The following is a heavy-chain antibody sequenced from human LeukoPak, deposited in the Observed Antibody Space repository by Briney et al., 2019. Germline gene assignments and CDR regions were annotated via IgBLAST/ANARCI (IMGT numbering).Heavy chain of an antibody. CDR1: GGSISSYY. CDR2: IYYSGST. J-gene: IGHJ4*02. CDR3: AGGSYSVDY. Sequence: SETLSLTSTVSGGSISSYYWSWIRQPPGKGLEWIGYIYYSGSTNYNPSLKSRVTISVDRSKNQFSLKLSSVTAADTAVYYCAGGSYSVDYWGQGTLVTVSS. D-gene: IGHD1-26*01. V-gene: IGHV4-59*01.